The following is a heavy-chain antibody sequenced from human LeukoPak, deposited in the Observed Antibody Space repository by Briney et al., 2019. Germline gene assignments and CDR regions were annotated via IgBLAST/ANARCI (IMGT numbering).Heavy chain of an antibody. J-gene: IGHJ5*02. Sequence: SETLSLTCTVSGGSISSYYWSWIRQPAGEGLEWIGRIYTSGSTNYNPSLKSRVTISVDKSKNQFSLKLSSVTAADTAVYYCARDLSGVLDWFDPWGQGTLVTVSS. CDR3: ARDLSGVLDWFDP. D-gene: IGHD3-16*02. V-gene: IGHV4-4*07. CDR1: GGSISSYY. CDR2: IYTSGST.